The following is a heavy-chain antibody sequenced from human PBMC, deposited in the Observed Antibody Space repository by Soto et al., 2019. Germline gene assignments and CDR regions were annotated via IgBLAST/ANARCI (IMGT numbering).Heavy chain of an antibody. V-gene: IGHV4-4*02. CDR1: GGSISSSYW. Sequence: QVQLQESGPGLVKPSGTLSLTCAVSGGSISSSYWWTWVRQSPGKGLEYIGAISHSGTSNSNPSLKSRVTRSVDRSKNHFSLTLNSVTAADTAVYYCARVVLTITRGAFDAWGQGTPVIVSS. CDR2: ISHSGTS. J-gene: IGHJ3*01. D-gene: IGHD3-9*01. CDR3: ARVVLTITRGAFDA.